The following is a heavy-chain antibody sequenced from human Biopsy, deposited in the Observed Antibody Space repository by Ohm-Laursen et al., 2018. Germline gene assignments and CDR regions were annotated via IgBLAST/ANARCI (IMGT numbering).Heavy chain of an antibody. D-gene: IGHD3-9*01. CDR2: MWSDGINK. CDR1: GFAFSYYG. J-gene: IGHJ5*02. V-gene: IGHV3-33*01. CDR3: AREDDTTGHYMILNH. Sequence: SLRLSCAASGFAFSYYGLHWVRQAPGKGLQWVAVMWSDGINKNYADSVKGRFTVSRDNSNNVPYLQMSSLRDEDSAVYYCAREDDTTGHYMILNHWGQGTLVTVSS.